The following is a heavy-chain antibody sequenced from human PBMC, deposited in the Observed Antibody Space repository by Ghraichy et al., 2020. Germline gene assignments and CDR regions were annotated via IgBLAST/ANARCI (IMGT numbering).Heavy chain of an antibody. CDR2: FDPEDGET. CDR1: GYTLTELS. D-gene: IGHD3-9*01. V-gene: IGHV1-24*01. CDR3: ATGPQLRYFDWLFY. Sequence: ASVKVSCKVSGYTLTELSMHWVRQAPGKGLEWMGGFDPEDGETIYAQKFQGRVTMTEDTSTDTAYMELSSLRSEDTAVYYCATGPQLRYFDWLFYWGQGTLVTVSS. J-gene: IGHJ4*02.